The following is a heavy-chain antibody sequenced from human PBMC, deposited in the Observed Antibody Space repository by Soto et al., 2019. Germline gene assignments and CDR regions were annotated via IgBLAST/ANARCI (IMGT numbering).Heavy chain of an antibody. Sequence: LTCTVSGGSISSYYWSWIRQPPGKGLEWIGEINHSGSTNYNPSLKSRVTISVDTSKNQFSLKLSSVTAADTAVYYCARGSVLRYFDWLPHYYYYGMDVWGQGTTVTVSS. J-gene: IGHJ6*02. CDR1: GGSISSYY. CDR2: INHSGST. CDR3: ARGSVLRYFDWLPHYYYYGMDV. V-gene: IGHV4-34*01. D-gene: IGHD3-9*01.